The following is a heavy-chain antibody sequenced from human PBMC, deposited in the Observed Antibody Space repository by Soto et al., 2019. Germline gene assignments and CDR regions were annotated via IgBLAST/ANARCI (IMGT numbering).Heavy chain of an antibody. CDR3: TTDRRGYGYYDFWMAYYYMDV. D-gene: IGHD3-3*01. CDR1: GFTFSNAW. Sequence: PGGSLRLSCAASGFTFSNAWMSWVRQAPGKGLEWVGRIKSKTDGGTTDYAAPVKGRFTISRDDSKNTLYLQMNSLKTEDTAVYYCTTDRRGYGYYDFWMAYYYMDVWGKGTTVTVSS. J-gene: IGHJ6*03. V-gene: IGHV3-15*01. CDR2: IKSKTDGGTT.